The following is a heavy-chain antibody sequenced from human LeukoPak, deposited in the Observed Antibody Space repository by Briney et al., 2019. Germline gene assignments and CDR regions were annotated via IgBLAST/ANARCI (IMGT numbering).Heavy chain of an antibody. J-gene: IGHJ4*02. CDR2: IYHSGST. Sequence: SETLSLTCTVSGYSISSGYYWGWIRQPPGKGLEWIGSIYHSGSTYYNPSLKRRVTISVDTSKNQFSLKLSSVTAADTAVYYCARAYYDYVWGSYRVNLFDYWGQGTLVTVSS. V-gene: IGHV4-38-2*02. CDR3: ARAYYDYVWGSYRVNLFDY. CDR1: GYSISSGYY. D-gene: IGHD3-16*02.